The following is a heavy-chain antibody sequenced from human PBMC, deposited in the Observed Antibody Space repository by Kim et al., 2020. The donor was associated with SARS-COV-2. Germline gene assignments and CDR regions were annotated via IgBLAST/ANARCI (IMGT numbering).Heavy chain of an antibody. V-gene: IGHV3-64*01. CDR3: ARGPLWKLLSYFDY. J-gene: IGHJ4*02. CDR2: ISSNGGST. Sequence: GGSLRLSCAASGFTFSSYAMHWVRQAPGKGLEYVSSISSNGGSTYYANSVKGRFTISRDNSKNTLYLQMGSLRAEDMAVYYCARGPLWKLLSYFDYWGQGTLVTVSS. CDR1: GFTFSSYA. D-gene: IGHD2-15*01.